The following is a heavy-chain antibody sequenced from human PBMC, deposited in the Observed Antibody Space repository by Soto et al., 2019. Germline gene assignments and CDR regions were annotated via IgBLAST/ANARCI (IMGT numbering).Heavy chain of an antibody. J-gene: IGHJ6*02. CDR2: ISGKNGNT. V-gene: IGHV1-18*04. CDR1: GYTFISHG. D-gene: IGHD2-15*01. Sequence: QVQLVQSGVEVKKPGASVKVSCKASGYTFISHGISWVRQAPGQGLEWMGWISGKNGNTNYAQKLQGRVTLTTDTYTSTAYKEQRSMRSDDTAVYYCARVSSSIVVVPDYGMDVWGQGTTVTVSS. CDR3: ARVSSSIVVVPDYGMDV.